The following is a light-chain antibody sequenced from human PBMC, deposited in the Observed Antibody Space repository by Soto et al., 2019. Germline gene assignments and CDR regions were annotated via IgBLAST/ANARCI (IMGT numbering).Light chain of an antibody. V-gene: IGKV1-5*03. CDR3: QQYNSYPPT. CDR2: KAS. CDR1: QSISSW. J-gene: IGKJ4*01. Sequence: DIQMTQSPSTLSASVGDRVTITCRASQSISSWLAWYQQKPGKAPKLLIYKASSLESGVPSRFSGSGSGTEFTLTISSLKPDDFATYYCQQYNSYPPTLGGGTKVHIK.